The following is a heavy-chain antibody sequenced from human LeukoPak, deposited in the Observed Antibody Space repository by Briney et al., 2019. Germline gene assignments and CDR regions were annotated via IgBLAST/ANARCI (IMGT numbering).Heavy chain of an antibody. CDR3: ARDEVGAAH. V-gene: IGHV4-34*01. D-gene: IGHD2-15*01. CDR1: GGSFSVYY. Sequence: DPSETLFLTCAVYGGSFSVYYWSWIRQPPGKGLEWIGEINHSGNINYNPSLKSRVTISIDTSKNQFSLKLSSVTAADTAVYYCARDEVGAAHWGQGTLVTVSS. CDR2: INHSGNI. J-gene: IGHJ4*02.